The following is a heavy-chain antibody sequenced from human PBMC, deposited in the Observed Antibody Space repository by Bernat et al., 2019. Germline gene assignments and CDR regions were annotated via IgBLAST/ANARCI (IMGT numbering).Heavy chain of an antibody. Sequence: VQLVESGGGVVQPGRSLRLSCAASGFTFSSYGMHWVRQAPGKGLEWVAVIWYDGSNKYYADSVKGRFTISRDNSKNTLYLQMNSLRAEDTAVYYCAREGGDIVVVPAARDYYYYMDVWGKGTTVTVSS. CDR3: AREGGDIVVVPAARDYYYYMDV. CDR2: IWYDGSNK. J-gene: IGHJ6*03. D-gene: IGHD2-2*01. V-gene: IGHV3-33*01. CDR1: GFTFSSYG.